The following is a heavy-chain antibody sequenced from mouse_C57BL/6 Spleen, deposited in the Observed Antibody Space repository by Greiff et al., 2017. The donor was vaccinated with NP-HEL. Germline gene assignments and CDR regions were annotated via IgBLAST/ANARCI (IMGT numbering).Heavy chain of an antibody. CDR2: INPSTGGT. V-gene: IGHV1-42*01. Sequence: VQLQQSGPELVKPGASVKISCKASGYSFTGYYMNWVKQSPEKSLEWIGEINPSTGGTTYNQKFKAKATLTVDKSSSTAYMQLKSLTSEDSAVYYCARAPTVVAKDFDYWGKGTTLTVSS. CDR1: GYSFTGYY. J-gene: IGHJ2*01. D-gene: IGHD1-1*01. CDR3: ARAPTVVAKDFDY.